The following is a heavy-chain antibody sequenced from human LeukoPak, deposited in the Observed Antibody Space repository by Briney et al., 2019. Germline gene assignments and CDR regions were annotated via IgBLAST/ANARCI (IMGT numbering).Heavy chain of an antibody. CDR2: INPNSGVT. CDR3: ARTYYDSSGYVPFDY. V-gene: IGHV1-2*02. Sequence: ASVTVSCKSSGYTFTGYYMHWVRQAPGQGLEWMGWINPNSGVTNYAQKFQGRVTMTRDTSISTAYMELSRLRSDDTAVYYCARTYYDSSGYVPFDYWGQGTLVTVSS. CDR1: GYTFTGYY. J-gene: IGHJ4*02. D-gene: IGHD3-22*01.